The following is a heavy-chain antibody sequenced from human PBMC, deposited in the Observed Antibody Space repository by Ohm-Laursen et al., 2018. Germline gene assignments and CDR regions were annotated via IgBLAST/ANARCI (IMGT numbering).Heavy chain of an antibody. CDR2: INHSGST. CDR3: ARCGRIAARQRGYYGMDV. CDR1: GGSFRGYY. D-gene: IGHD6-6*01. V-gene: IGHV4-34*01. Sequence: SETLSLTCPVYGGSFRGYYWSWIRQPPGKGLEWIGEINHSGSTNYNPSLKSRVTISVDTSKNQFSLKLSSVTAADTAVYYCARCGRIAARQRGYYGMDVWGQWTTVTVSS. J-gene: IGHJ6*02.